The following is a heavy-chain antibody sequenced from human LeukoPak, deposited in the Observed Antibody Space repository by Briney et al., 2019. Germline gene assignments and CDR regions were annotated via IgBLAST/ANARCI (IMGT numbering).Heavy chain of an antibody. CDR2: INCNSGAT. V-gene: IGHV1-2*02. CDR1: GYTFSGYY. D-gene: IGHD3-22*01. Sequence: ASVKVSCKAAGYTFSGYYLHWVRQVPGQGLEWMGWINCNSGATNLAQKFQGRVTMTKDRPIRTAYMELKGLRSDDTAIYYCARKPLDYYETLDAFDLWGQGTMVIVSS. CDR3: ARKPLDYYETLDAFDL. J-gene: IGHJ3*01.